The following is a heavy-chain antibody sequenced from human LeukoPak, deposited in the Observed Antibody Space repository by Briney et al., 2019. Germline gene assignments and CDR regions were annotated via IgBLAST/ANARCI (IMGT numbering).Heavy chain of an antibody. J-gene: IGHJ3*02. Sequence: GGSLRLSCAASGFTISSYWMNWVRQAPGKGLEWVANIKQDGSEKKYVDSVKGRFTISRDNAKNSLYLQMNSLRAEDMALYYCAKAQGSSLPPAAFDIWGQGTMVTVSS. V-gene: IGHV3-7*03. CDR3: AKAQGSSLPPAAFDI. CDR1: GFTISSYW. CDR2: IKQDGSEK. D-gene: IGHD6-13*01.